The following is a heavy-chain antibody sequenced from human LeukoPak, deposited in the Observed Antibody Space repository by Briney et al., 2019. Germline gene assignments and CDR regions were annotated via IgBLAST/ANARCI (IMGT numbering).Heavy chain of an antibody. CDR1: GGSSSSSSYY. CDR2: FYYSGST. D-gene: IGHD4-11*01. CDR3: AREGTTVAHWFDP. Sequence: SETLSLTCTVTGGSSSSSSYYWGWIRQPPGKGLEWIGSFYYSGSTYYNSSLKSRVTISVDTSKNQFSLKLSSVTAADTAVYYCAREGTTVAHWFDPWGQGALVIVSS. V-gene: IGHV4-39*07. J-gene: IGHJ5*02.